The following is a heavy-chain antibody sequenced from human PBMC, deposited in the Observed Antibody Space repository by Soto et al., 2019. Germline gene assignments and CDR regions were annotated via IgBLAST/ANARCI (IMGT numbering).Heavy chain of an antibody. V-gene: IGHV4-39*01. CDR3: ARQPTTGDTDLWFDP. D-gene: IGHD2-21*01. J-gene: IGHJ5*02. CDR2: IFYSGST. Sequence: QLQLLESGPGLVKASETLSVTCNVSGGSISTSRSYWAWIRQPPGKGLEWLANIFYSGSTYYNPSLASRVTVSVDTSKNEFSLKLRSVTAADTAVYYCARQPTTGDTDLWFDPWGQGTLVTVSS. CDR1: GGSISTSRSY.